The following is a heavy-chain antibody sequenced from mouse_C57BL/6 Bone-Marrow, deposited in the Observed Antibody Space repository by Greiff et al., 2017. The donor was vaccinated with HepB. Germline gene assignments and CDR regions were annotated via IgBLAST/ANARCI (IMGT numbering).Heavy chain of an antibody. V-gene: IGHV1-76*01. J-gene: IGHJ3*01. Sequence: QVQLQQSGAELVRPGASVKLSCKASGYTFTDYYITWVKQRPGQGLEWIARIYPGSGNTYYNEKLKGKATLTAEKSSSTAYMQLSSLTSEDSAVYFCAREGIFSRGTWFAYWGQGTLVTVSA. CDR1: GYTFTDYY. CDR3: AREGIFSRGTWFAY. CDR2: IYPGSGNT.